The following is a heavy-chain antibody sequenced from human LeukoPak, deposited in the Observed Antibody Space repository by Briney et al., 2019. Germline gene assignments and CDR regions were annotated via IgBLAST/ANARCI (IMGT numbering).Heavy chain of an antibody. V-gene: IGHV4-39*01. CDR1: GGSISSSSYY. CDR3: ARRTRDDYYDSSGYTRDY. Sequence: SETLSLTCTVSGGSISSSSYYWGWIRQPPGKGLEWIGSIYSSGSTYYNPSLKSRVTISVDTSKNQFSLKLSSVTAADTAVYSCARRTRDDYYDSSGYTRDYWGQGTLVTVSS. D-gene: IGHD3-22*01. J-gene: IGHJ4*02. CDR2: IYSSGST.